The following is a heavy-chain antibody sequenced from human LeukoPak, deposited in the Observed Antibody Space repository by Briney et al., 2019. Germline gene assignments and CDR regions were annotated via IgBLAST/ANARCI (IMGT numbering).Heavy chain of an antibody. CDR1: GDLVSSNSAA. V-gene: IGHV6-1*01. D-gene: IGHD5-12*01. CDR3: ARANVDIVATIWGSLTGWFDP. CDR2: TYYRSKWYN. Sequence: SQTLSLTCAISGDLVSSNSAAWNWIRQSPSRGLEWLGRTYYRSKWYNDYALSVKSRITINADTSKNQFSLQLNSVTPEDTAVYYCARANVDIVATIWGSLTGWFDPWGQGTLVTVSS. J-gene: IGHJ5*02.